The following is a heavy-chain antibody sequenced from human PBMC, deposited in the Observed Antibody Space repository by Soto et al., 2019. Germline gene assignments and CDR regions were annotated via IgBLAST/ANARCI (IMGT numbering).Heavy chain of an antibody. D-gene: IGHD1-1*01. CDR3: ATWHEREHAYDV. J-gene: IGHJ3*01. CDR1: GFTISGKKY. V-gene: IGHV3-53*01. CDR2: LYDLDGS. Sequence: DVQLVESGGGLIQPGASLRLSCAACGFTISGKKYVAWVRQAPGKGLEWVSALYDLDGSFYAASVKGRFTTPSDSSKTTVYLQMNDLRPDDTAVYYCATWHEREHAYDVWGQGTTVTVAS.